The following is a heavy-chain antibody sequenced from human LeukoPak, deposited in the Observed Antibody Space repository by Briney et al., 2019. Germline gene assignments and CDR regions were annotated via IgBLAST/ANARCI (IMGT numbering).Heavy chain of an antibody. CDR1: GFTFSDYE. Sequence: GGSLRLSCAASGFTFSDYEINWVRQAPGKGLEWVSCINTSGSTTYYADSVKGRFTISRDNAKNSLFLQMNTLTVEDTAVYYCARGALHVFDYWGQGTPVTVSS. V-gene: IGHV3-48*03. D-gene: IGHD3-10*02. J-gene: IGHJ4*02. CDR3: ARGALHVFDY. CDR2: INTSGSTT.